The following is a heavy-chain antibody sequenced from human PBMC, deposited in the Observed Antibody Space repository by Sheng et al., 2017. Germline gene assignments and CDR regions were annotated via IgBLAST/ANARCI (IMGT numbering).Heavy chain of an antibody. CDR2: IIPILGIA. CDR1: GGTFSSYA. Sequence: QVQLVQSGAEVKKPGSSVKVSCKASGGTFSSYAISWVRQAPGQGLEWMGGIIPILGIANYAQKFQGRVTITADKSTSTAYMELSSLRSEDTAVYYCARDRIFGVVTTLAYFDYWGQGTLVTVSS. V-gene: IGHV1-69*04. J-gene: IGHJ4*02. D-gene: IGHD3-3*01. CDR3: ARDRIFGVVTTLAYFDY.